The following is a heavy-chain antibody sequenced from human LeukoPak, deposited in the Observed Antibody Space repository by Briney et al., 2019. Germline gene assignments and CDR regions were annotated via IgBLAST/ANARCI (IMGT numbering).Heavy chain of an antibody. J-gene: IGHJ6*02. CDR1: GFTVSSNY. V-gene: IGHV3-66*04. D-gene: IGHD3-16*01. CDR3: ARLTGYSYYGMDV. CDR2: IYSGGST. Sequence: GGSLRLSCAASGFTVSSNYMSWVRQAPGKGLEWVSVIYSGGSTYYADSVKGRFTISRDNSKNTLYLQMNSLRAEDTAVYYCARLTGYSYYGMDVWGQGTTVTVSS.